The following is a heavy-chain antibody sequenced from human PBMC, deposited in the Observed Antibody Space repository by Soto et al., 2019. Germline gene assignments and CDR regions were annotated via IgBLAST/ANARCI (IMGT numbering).Heavy chain of an antibody. V-gene: IGHV1-3*01. Sequence: SSEGSCRAPGYSFTSYALYWVLQAPGQRLEWMGWINAGNGNTKYSQKLQGRVTFTGDTSASTAHMELSSLRSEDTAVYFFARGVENIVVVLDVFGYYGMDVVGQGTTGT. CDR2: INAGNGNT. J-gene: IGHJ6*02. CDR3: ARGVENIVVVLDVFGYYGMDV. CDR1: GYSFTSYA. D-gene: IGHD2-2*01.